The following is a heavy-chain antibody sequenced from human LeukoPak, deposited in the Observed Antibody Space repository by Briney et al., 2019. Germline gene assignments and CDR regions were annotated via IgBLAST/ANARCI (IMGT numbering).Heavy chain of an antibody. CDR1: GFTFSSYE. D-gene: IGHD3-9*01. CDR2: ISSSGSTI. V-gene: IGHV3-48*03. Sequence: GGSLRLSCAASGFTFSSYEMNWVRQAPGKGLEWVSYISSSGSTIYYADSVKGRFTISRDNAKNSLYLQMNSLRAEDTAVYYCARRYYDILTGYSFDPWGQGTLVTVSS. J-gene: IGHJ5*02. CDR3: ARRYYDILTGYSFDP.